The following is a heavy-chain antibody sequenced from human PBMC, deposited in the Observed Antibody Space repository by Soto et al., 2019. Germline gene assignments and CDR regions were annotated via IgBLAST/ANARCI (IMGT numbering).Heavy chain of an antibody. CDR2: IIPFLGIA. CDR1: GGTFSSYT. CDR3: ARDTTMVRGKNYYYYGMDV. Sequence: QVQLVQSGAEVKKPGSSVKVSCKASGGTFSSYTISWVRQAPGQGLEWMGRIIPFLGIANYAQKFQGRVTITADKSTSTAYMELSSLRSEDTAVYYCARDTTMVRGKNYYYYGMDVWGQGTTVTVSS. V-gene: IGHV1-69*08. D-gene: IGHD3-10*01. J-gene: IGHJ6*02.